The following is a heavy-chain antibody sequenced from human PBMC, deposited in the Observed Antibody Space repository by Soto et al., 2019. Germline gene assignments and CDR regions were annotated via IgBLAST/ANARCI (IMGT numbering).Heavy chain of an antibody. V-gene: IGHV3-64*01. CDR1: GFTFSGYS. J-gene: IGHJ4*02. CDR3: ARGRVEDSSGWATYFDY. D-gene: IGHD6-19*01. Sequence: EVQLVESGGGLVQPGGSLRLSCAASGFTFSGYSMFWVRQAPGKGLEYVSAINTNGVNTFYAKSVKGRFTISRDNSKNTMYLQMGSLRAEDMAVYYCARGRVEDSSGWATYFDYWGQETLVNVSS. CDR2: INTNGVNT.